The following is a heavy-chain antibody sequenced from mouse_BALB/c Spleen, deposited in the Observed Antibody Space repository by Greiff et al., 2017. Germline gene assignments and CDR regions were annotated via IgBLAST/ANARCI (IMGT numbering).Heavy chain of an antibody. Sequence: EVKLVESGGDLVKPGGSLKLSCAASGFTFSSYGMSWVRQTPDKRLEWVATISSGGSYTYYPDSVKGRFTISRDNAKNTLYLQMSSLKSEDTAMYYCARHLTGTMDYWGQGTSVTVSS. CDR1: GFTFSSYG. CDR2: ISSGGSYT. V-gene: IGHV5-6*01. CDR3: ARHLTGTMDY. J-gene: IGHJ4*01. D-gene: IGHD4-1*01.